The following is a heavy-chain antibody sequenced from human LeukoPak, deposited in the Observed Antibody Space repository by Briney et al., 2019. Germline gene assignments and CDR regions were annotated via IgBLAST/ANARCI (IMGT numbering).Heavy chain of an antibody. CDR3: ARYYYDSSWY. D-gene: IGHD3-22*01. V-gene: IGHV4-38-2*01. J-gene: IGHJ4*02. CDR1: GYSISSGYY. Sequence: PSETLSLTCAVSGYSISSGYYWGWIRQPPGKGLEWIGSIYHSGSTYYNPSLKSRVTIPVDTSKNQFSLKLSSVTAADTAVYYCARYYYDSSWYWGQGTLVTVSS. CDR2: IYHSGST.